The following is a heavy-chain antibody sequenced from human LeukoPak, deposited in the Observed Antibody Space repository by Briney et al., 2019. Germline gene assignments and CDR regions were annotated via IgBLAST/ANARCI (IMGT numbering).Heavy chain of an antibody. CDR3: ARRFDS. CDR2: ISWNSGYI. V-gene: IGHV3-9*01. CDR1: GFTFDNYA. Sequence: GRSLRLSCAASGFTFDNYAMHWVRQAPGKGLEWLSIISWNSGYIGYADSVKGRFTISRDNAKKSLDLQMNGLRLEDTAVYYCARRFDSWGQGTLVTVSS. J-gene: IGHJ4*02.